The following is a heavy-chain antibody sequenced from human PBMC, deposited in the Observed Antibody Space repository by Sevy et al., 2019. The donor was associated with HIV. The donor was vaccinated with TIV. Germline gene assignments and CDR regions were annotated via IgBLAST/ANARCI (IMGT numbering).Heavy chain of an antibody. CDR1: GGSISSGGYY. CDR3: ARAPRMDYDFWSGYHSGGMDV. J-gene: IGHJ6*01. V-gene: IGHV4-31*03. Sequence: SETLSLTCTVSGGSISSGGYYWSWIRQHPGKGLEWIGYIYYSGSTYYNPSLKSRVTISGETSKNQFTLKLSSVTAADTAVYYCARAPRMDYDFWSGYHSGGMDVWGQGTTVTVSS. D-gene: IGHD3-3*01. CDR2: IYYSGST.